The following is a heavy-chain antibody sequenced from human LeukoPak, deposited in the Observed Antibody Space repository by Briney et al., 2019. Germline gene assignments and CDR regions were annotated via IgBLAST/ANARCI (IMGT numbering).Heavy chain of an antibody. CDR2: ITSSGGSTI. Sequence: GGSLRLSCAASGSTLRSYEMNWVRQAPGKGLEWVSYITSSGGSTIYYADSVKGRFTISRDNAKNSVYLQMNSLRAEDTAVYYCAREDSRVGPYYYMDVWGKGTTVTISS. J-gene: IGHJ6*03. D-gene: IGHD3/OR15-3a*01. CDR3: AREDSRVGPYYYMDV. CDR1: GSTLRSYE. V-gene: IGHV3-48*03.